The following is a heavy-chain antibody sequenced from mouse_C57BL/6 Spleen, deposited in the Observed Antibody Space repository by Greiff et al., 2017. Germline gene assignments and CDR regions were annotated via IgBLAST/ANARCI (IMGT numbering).Heavy chain of an antibody. Sequence: QVQLKQPGAELVKPGASVKMSCKASGYTFTSYWITWVKQRPGQGLEWIGDIYPGSGSTNYNEKFKSKATLTVDTSSSTAYMQLSSLTSEDSAVYYCARKRGNGNYDAMDYWGQGTSVTVSS. CDR2: IYPGSGST. V-gene: IGHV1-55*01. D-gene: IGHD2-1*01. J-gene: IGHJ4*01. CDR3: ARKRGNGNYDAMDY. CDR1: GYTFTSYW.